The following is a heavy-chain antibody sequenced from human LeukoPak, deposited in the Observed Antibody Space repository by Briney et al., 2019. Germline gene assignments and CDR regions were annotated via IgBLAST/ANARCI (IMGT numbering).Heavy chain of an antibody. Sequence: ASVKVSCKASGYTFTSNYMHWVRQAPGQGLEWMGRINPNSGGTNYAQKFQGRVTMTRDTSISTAYMELSRLRSDDTAVYYCALNVVVVAAYFDYWGQGTLVTVSS. D-gene: IGHD2-15*01. V-gene: IGHV1-2*06. CDR2: INPNSGGT. CDR3: ALNVVVVAAYFDY. CDR1: GYTFTSNY. J-gene: IGHJ4*02.